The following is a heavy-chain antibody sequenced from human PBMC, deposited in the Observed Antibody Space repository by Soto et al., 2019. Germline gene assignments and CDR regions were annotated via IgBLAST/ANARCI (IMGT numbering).Heavy chain of an antibody. CDR3: ARELGTSMIFNWFDP. J-gene: IGHJ5*02. V-gene: IGHV4-4*02. CDR1: GGSISSNNW. CDR2: IFHSGRT. Sequence: GTLSLTCTVSGGSISSNNWWSWVRQPPGKGLEWIGQIFHSGRTNYNPSLKSRVALSVDKSKNQFSLILTSVTAADTAMYYCARELGTSMIFNWFDPWGQGTLVTVSS. D-gene: IGHD3-16*01.